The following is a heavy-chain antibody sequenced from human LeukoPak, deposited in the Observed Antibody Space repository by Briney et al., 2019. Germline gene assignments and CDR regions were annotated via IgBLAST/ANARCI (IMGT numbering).Heavy chain of an antibody. CDR3: ARIWSSYDSGGYYLSY. J-gene: IGHJ4*02. V-gene: IGHV3-21*01. D-gene: IGHD3-22*01. CDR1: GFAFSSYS. CDR2: ISPSSRYI. Sequence: PGGSLRLSCTASGFAFSSYSMHWVRQAPGKVLEWVSSISPSSRYIYYTDSVKGRFTISRDNAKDSLYLEMDSLRVEDTAMYYCARIWSSYDSGGYYLSYWGQGTLVTVSS.